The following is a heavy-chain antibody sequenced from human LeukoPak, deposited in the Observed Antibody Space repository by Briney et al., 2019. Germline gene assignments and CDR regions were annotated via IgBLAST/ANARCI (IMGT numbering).Heavy chain of an antibody. V-gene: IGHV4-59*01. Sequence: SETLSLTCTVSGGSISSYYWSWIRQPPGKGLEWIGYIYYSGSTNYNPSLKSRVAISVDTSKNQFSLKLSSLTAADTAVYYCARTSGYYGAFDIWGQGTMVTVSS. CDR2: IYYSGST. CDR3: ARTSGYYGAFDI. D-gene: IGHD3-22*01. J-gene: IGHJ3*02. CDR1: GGSISSYY.